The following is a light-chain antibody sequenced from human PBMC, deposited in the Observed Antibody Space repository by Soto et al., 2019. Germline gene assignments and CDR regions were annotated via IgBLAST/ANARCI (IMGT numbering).Light chain of an antibody. CDR2: KAS. CDR1: QTINTW. CDR3: QQYHNYWT. V-gene: IGKV1-5*03. J-gene: IGKJ1*01. Sequence: DIQMTQSPSTLSVSLGDRVTITCRTSQTINTWLAWYQQKPGEAPKLLIYKASSLESGVPSRFSGSGSGTEFTLTISGLKPDDFATYYCQQYHNYWTFGQGTKVDIK.